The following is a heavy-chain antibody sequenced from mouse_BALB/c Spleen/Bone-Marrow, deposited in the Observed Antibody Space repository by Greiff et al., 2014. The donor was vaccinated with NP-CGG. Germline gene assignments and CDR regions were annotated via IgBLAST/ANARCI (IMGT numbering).Heavy chain of an antibody. CDR2: IYPGSGST. Sequence: VQLVESGAELVKPGTSVKLSYKASGYNFTSYWINWVKLRPGQGLEWIGDIYPGSGSTNYNEKFKSKATLTVDTSSSTAYMQLSSLASEDSALYYCARFSQLGLLAYWGQGTLVTVSA. J-gene: IGHJ3*01. V-gene: IGHV1-55*01. CDR3: ARFSQLGLLAY. CDR1: GYNFTSYW. D-gene: IGHD3-1*01.